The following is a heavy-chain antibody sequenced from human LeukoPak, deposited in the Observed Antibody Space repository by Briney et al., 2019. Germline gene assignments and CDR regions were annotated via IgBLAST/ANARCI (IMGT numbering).Heavy chain of an antibody. CDR2: IYYSGST. CDR1: GGSISSGDYY. V-gene: IGHV4-30-4*01. Sequence: PSQTLSLTCTVSGGSISSGDYYWSWIRQPPGKGLEWIGYIYYSGSTYYNPSLKSRVTISVDTSKNQFSLKLSSVTAADTAVYYCARDSVYYDSSGYDYWGQGTLVTVSS. CDR3: ARDSVYYDSSGYDY. D-gene: IGHD3-22*01. J-gene: IGHJ4*02.